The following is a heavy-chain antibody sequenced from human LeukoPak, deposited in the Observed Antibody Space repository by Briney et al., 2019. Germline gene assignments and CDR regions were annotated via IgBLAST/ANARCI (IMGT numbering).Heavy chain of an antibody. V-gene: IGHV4-39*01. CDR3: ARHGEVGAALGLSTN. Sequence: SETLSLTCAVSGGSDNRGSHYWGWIRQPPGKGLEWIGSIYYSGSTYYNPSLKSRVTISVDTSKNQLSKKVSSVTAADTAVYYCARHGEVGAALGLSTNWGKGTLVTVSS. D-gene: IGHD1-26*01. CDR2: IYYSGST. CDR1: GGSDNRGSHY. J-gene: IGHJ4*02.